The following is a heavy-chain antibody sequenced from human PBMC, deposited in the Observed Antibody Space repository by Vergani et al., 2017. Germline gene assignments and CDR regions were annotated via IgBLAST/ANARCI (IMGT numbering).Heavy chain of an antibody. CDR2: LYASGST. D-gene: IGHD3-10*01. CDR1: DFISNGHY. J-gene: IGHJ5*02. Sequence: QVQLQESGPGLVKPSETLSLICDVFDFISNGHYWGWIRQSPEKGLEWIGSLYASGSTYYSPSLKSRVAISVDTSKNQFSLKLSSVTAADTAVYYCARMDDTKTWFGESEPFDPWGQGTLVTVSS. V-gene: IGHV4-38-2*01. CDR3: ARMDDTKTWFGESEPFDP.